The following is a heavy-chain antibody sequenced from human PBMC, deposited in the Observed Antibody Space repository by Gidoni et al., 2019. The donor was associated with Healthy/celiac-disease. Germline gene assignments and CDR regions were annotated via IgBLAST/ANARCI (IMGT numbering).Heavy chain of an antibody. CDR2: INHSGST. CDR1: GGSFSGYY. Sequence: QVQLQQWGAGLLKPSETLSLTCAVYGGSFSGYYWSWIRQPPGKGLEWIGEINHSGSTNHNPSLKSRVTISVDTSKNQFSLKLSSVTAADTAVYYCARGRPRYCSSTSCYGPNNYYYYYGMDVWGQGTTVAVSS. V-gene: IGHV4-34*01. J-gene: IGHJ6*02. CDR3: ARGRPRYCSSTSCYGPNNYYYYYGMDV. D-gene: IGHD2-2*01.